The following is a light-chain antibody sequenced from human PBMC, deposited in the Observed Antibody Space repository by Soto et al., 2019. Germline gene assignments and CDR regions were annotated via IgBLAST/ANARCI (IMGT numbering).Light chain of an antibody. J-gene: IGKJ5*01. CDR3: QQTYSTLSIT. CDR1: ESIARH. CDR2: AAS. V-gene: IGKV1-39*01. Sequence: DIQMTQSPSSLSASVGDRVTITCRASESIARHLNGYQQKPGKAPNLLIYAASSLQNGVPSRFRGGGSGTDFTLTINNLQPEDFATYYCQQTYSTLSITFGQGTRLEIK.